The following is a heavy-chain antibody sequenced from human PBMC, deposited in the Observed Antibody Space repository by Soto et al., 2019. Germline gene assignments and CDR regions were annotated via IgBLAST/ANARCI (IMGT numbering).Heavy chain of an antibody. CDR3: ARGKNYYDSSGYKGEYFDY. Sequence: PSETLSLTCAVYGGSFSGYYWSWIRQPPGKGLEWIGEINHSGSTNYNPSLKSRVTISVDTSKNQFSLKLSSVTAAGTAVYYCARGKNYYDSSGYKGEYFDYWGQGTLVTVSS. J-gene: IGHJ4*02. V-gene: IGHV4-34*01. CDR2: INHSGST. D-gene: IGHD3-22*01. CDR1: GGSFSGYY.